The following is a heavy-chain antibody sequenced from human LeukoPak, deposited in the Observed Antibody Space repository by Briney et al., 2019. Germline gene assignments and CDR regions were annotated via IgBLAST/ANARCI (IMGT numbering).Heavy chain of an antibody. Sequence: GGSLRLSCTASGMTSSIYETNWVRPAPGKWLGWISYISSGSRTIFYADSVKGRSTISRGNAKKSLYLQMGSLRAEDTALYYCATTSRDVMDYYFAHWGQGTLVTVSS. CDR3: ATTSRDVMDYYFAH. CDR2: ISSGSRTI. V-gene: IGHV3-48*03. J-gene: IGHJ4*02. CDR1: GMTSSIYE. D-gene: IGHD5-24*01.